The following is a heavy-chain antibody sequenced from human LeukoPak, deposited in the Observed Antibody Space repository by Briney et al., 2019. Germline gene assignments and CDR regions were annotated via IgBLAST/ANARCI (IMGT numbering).Heavy chain of an antibody. CDR3: ARKNVAASDY. Sequence: GGSLRLSCAASGFTFRSYGMHWVRQAPGKGLEWVAVIWYDGTNKDYAESVKGRFTISRDDSKNTLYLQMNSLRAEDTAVYYCARKNVAASDYWGQGTLVTVSS. CDR2: IWYDGTNK. J-gene: IGHJ4*02. V-gene: IGHV3-33*01. D-gene: IGHD6-13*01. CDR1: GFTFRSYG.